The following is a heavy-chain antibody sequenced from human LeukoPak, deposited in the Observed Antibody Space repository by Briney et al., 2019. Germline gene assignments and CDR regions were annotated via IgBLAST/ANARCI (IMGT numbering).Heavy chain of an antibody. J-gene: IGHJ4*02. Sequence: GGSLRLSCAASGFTFSSYAMSWVRQGPGKGLEWVSAISVSGNTYHADSVKGRFTIPRDSYKNTLYLQMNSLRAEDAAVYYCAKAPVTTCSGAYCYPFDYWGQGTLVTVSS. V-gene: IGHV3-23*01. CDR2: ISVSGNT. CDR1: GFTFSSYA. D-gene: IGHD2-15*01. CDR3: AKAPVTTCSGAYCYPFDY.